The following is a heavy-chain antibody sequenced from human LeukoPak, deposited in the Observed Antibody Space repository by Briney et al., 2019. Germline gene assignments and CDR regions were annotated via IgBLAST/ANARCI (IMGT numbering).Heavy chain of an antibody. CDR3: AKVPLGVRKGEGGFDI. CDR1: GFTFSDYA. CDR2: ISGGGSGST. V-gene: IGHV3-23*01. D-gene: IGHD3-16*01. J-gene: IGHJ3*02. Sequence: GGSLRLSCAASGFTFSDYAMSWVRQAPGKGLEWLSVISGGGSGSTYYADSVTGRFTVSRDNSKNTVDLQMNNLRVDDTAIYYCAKVPLGVRKGEGGFDIWGQGTMVTVSS.